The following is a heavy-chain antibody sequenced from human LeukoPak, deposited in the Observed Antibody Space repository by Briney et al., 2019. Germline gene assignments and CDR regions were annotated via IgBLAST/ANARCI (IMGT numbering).Heavy chain of an antibody. D-gene: IGHD2-21*02. V-gene: IGHV3-30*18. CDR1: GFTFSSYG. Sequence: PGRSLRLSCAASGFTFSSYGMHWVRQAPGKGLEWVAVISYDGSNKYYADSVEGRFTISRDNSKDTLYLQMNSLRAEDTAVYYCAKQYGDHYWYFDLWGRGTLVTVSS. J-gene: IGHJ2*01. CDR2: ISYDGSNK. CDR3: AKQYGDHYWYFDL.